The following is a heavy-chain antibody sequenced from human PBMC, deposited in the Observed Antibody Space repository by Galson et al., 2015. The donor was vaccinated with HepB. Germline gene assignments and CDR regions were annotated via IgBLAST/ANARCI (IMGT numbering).Heavy chain of an antibody. Sequence: SLRLSCAASGFTFSSYWMSWVRQAPGKGLEWVANIKQDGSEKYYVDSVKGRFTISRDNAKNSLYLQMNSLRAEDTAVYYCARVSDDSGWYVFFDYWGQGTLVTVSS. CDR1: GFTFSSYW. J-gene: IGHJ4*02. CDR2: IKQDGSEK. CDR3: ARVSDDSGWYVFFDY. V-gene: IGHV3-7*03. D-gene: IGHD6-19*01.